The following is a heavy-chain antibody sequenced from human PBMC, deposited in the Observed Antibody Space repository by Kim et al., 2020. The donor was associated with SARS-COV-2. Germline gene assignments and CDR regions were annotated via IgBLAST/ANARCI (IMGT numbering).Heavy chain of an antibody. J-gene: IGHJ6*02. V-gene: IGHV3-33*05. CDR3: ARVSRSYGYYYGMDV. CDR1: GFTFSSYG. D-gene: IGHD5-18*01. Sequence: GGSLRLSCAASGFTFSSYGMHWVRQAPGKGLEWVAVISYDGSNKYYADSVKGRFTISRDNSKNTLYLQMNSLRAEDTAVYYCARVSRSYGYYYGMDVWGQGTTVTVSS. CDR2: ISYDGSNK.